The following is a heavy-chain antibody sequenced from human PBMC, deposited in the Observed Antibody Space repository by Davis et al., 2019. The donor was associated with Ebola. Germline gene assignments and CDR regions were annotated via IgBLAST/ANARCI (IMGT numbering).Heavy chain of an antibody. CDR2: ISAYLGNT. Sequence: ASVKVSCKASGGTFSSYTVSWVRQAPGQGLEWMGWISAYLGNTNYAQKLQGRVTMTTDTSTSTAYMELRSLRSDDTAVYYCARGGGSYSADYWGQGTLVTVSS. CDR3: ARGGGSYSADY. D-gene: IGHD1-26*01. CDR1: GGTFSSYT. V-gene: IGHV1-18*01. J-gene: IGHJ4*02.